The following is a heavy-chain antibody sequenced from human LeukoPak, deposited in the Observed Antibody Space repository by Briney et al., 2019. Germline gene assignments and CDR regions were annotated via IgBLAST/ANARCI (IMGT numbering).Heavy chain of an antibody. CDR2: IFSGGST. CDR1: GFTVSSNY. V-gene: IGHV3-66*01. D-gene: IGHD2-15*01. J-gene: IGHJ6*02. Sequence: GGSLRLSCAASGFTVSSNYMSWVRQAPGKGLEWVSVIFSGGSTYYADSVKGRFTISRDNSKNTLYLQMNSLRAEDTAVYYCARAPGYCSGGTCYGDYYYGIDVWGQGTTVTV. CDR3: ARAPGYCSGGTCYGDYYYGIDV.